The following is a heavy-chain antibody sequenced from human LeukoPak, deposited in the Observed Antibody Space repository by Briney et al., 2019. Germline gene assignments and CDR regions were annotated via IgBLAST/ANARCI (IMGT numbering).Heavy chain of an antibody. J-gene: IGHJ3*02. CDR1: GFTFSSYA. Sequence: GGSLRLSCAASGFTFSSYAMSWVRQAPGKGLEWVSAISGSGGSTYYADSVKGRFTISRDNSKNTPYLQMNSLRAEDTAVYYCAKVRGTMIVLRDAFDIWGQGTMVTVSS. V-gene: IGHV3-23*01. CDR3: AKVRGTMIVLRDAFDI. D-gene: IGHD3-22*01. CDR2: ISGSGGST.